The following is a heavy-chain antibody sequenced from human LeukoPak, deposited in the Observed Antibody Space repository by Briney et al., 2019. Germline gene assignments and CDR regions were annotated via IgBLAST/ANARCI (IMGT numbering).Heavy chain of an antibody. CDR1: GYTFTSYG. V-gene: IGHV1-18*01. CDR2: ISAYNGNT. CDR3: ARARRIAAAGKLDY. J-gene: IGHJ4*02. D-gene: IGHD6-13*01. Sequence: GASVKVSCKASGYTFTSYGISWVRQAPGQGLEWMGWISAYNGNTNYAQKLQGRVTMTTDTSTSTAYMELRSLRSDDTAVYYCARARRIAAAGKLDYWGQGTLVTASS.